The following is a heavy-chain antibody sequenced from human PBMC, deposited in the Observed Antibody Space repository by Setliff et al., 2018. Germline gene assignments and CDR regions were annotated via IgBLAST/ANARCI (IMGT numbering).Heavy chain of an antibody. V-gene: IGHV1-8*01. J-gene: IGHJ5*02. Sequence: ASVKVSCKASGYTFTSYDINWVRQATGQGLEWMGWMNPTSGNTGYAQKFQGRVTMTRNTSISTAYMELSSLRSDDTAVYYCARDHDEEPVADEGEGRFDPWGQGTLVTVSS. CDR3: ARDHDEEPVADEGEGRFDP. CDR1: GYTFTSYD. D-gene: IGHD6-19*01. CDR2: MNPTSGNT.